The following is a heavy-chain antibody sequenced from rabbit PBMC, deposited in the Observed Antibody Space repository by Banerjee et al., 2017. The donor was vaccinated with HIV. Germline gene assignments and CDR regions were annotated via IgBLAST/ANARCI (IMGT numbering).Heavy chain of an antibody. CDR3: ARDVVAGDGYAL. CDR1: GIDFSSYG. V-gene: IGHV1S47*01. Sequence: ELVESGGGLVQPGESLKLSCKASGIDFSSYGISWVRQAPGKGLEWIAYIYPDYDSTDYASWVNGRFTISRSTSLNTVTLQMTSLTAADTATYFCARDVVAGDGYALWGPGTLVTVS. CDR2: IYPDYDST. D-gene: IGHD6-1*01. J-gene: IGHJ6*01.